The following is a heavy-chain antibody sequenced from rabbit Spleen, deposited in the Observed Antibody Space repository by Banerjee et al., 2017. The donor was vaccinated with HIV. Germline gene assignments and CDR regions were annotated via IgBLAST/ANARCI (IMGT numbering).Heavy chain of an antibody. CDR3: ARAIVPWLGLTRLDL. D-gene: IGHD4-1*01. Sequence: QLEESGGGLVKPEGSLTLTCKASGIDFTKYYITWVRQAPGKGLEWIGIIYAAKGSTDYASWVNGRFTISSDNAQSTVDLKMTSLTAADTATYFCARAIVPWLGLTRLDLWGPGTLVTVS. V-gene: IGHV1S43*01. CDR2: IYAAKGST. J-gene: IGHJ3*01. CDR1: GIDFTKYY.